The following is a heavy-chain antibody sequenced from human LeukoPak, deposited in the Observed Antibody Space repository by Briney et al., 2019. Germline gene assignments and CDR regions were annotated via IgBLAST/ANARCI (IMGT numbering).Heavy chain of an antibody. CDR2: IHDSGNT. CDR3: ARKYYGRLDP. V-gene: IGHV4-59*01. D-gene: IGHD3-3*01. CDR1: GGSTSGYY. J-gene: IGHJ5*02. Sequence: SETLSLTCTVSGGSTSGYYWSWVRQPPGKGLEWIGYIHDSGNTNYNPSLKSRVTISADTSKNQFSLELSSVTAADTAVYYCARKYYGRLDPWGQGTLVTVSS.